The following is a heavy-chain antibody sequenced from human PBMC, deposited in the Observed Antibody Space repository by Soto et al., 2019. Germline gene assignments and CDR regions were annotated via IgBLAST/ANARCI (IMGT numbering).Heavy chain of an antibody. J-gene: IGHJ6*02. CDR1: GGTFTSYR. V-gene: IGHV1-69*06. CDR2: IIPTFGTA. CDR3: ARGGLIITGYGMDV. D-gene: IGHD3-16*01. Sequence: SVEVSCKASGGTFTSYRINWVRQAPGQGLEWMGEIIPTFGTANYAQKFQGRVTINADKSTSTAYMELSSLTSEDTAVYYCARGGLIITGYGMDVWGQGTTVTVSS.